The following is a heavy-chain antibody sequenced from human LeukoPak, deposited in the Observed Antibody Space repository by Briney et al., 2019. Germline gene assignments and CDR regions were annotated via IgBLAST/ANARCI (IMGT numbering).Heavy chain of an antibody. V-gene: IGHV4-34*01. CDR3: ARHRGYSYGYGDYYYYYMDV. J-gene: IGHJ6*03. CDR1: GGSFSGYY. Sequence: SETLSLTCAVYGGSFSGYYWSWLRQPPGKGLEWIGEINHSGSTNYNPSLKSRVTISVDTSKNQFSLKLSSVTAADTAVYYCARHRGYSYGYGDYYYYYMDVWGKGTTVTISS. D-gene: IGHD5-18*01. CDR2: INHSGST.